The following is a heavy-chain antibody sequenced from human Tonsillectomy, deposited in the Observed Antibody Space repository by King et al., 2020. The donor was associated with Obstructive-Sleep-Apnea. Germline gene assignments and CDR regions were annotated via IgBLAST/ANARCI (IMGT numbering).Heavy chain of an antibody. CDR3: ARERAIIGGHDAFDI. V-gene: IGHV3-74*01. CDR1: GFSLSRYW. D-gene: IGHD2/OR15-2a*01. J-gene: IGHJ3*02. CDR2: INSDGSST. Sequence: VQLVESGGGLVQPGGSLRLSCAASGFSLSRYWMHWVRQAPGKGLVWVSRINSDGSSTSYADSVKGRLTISRDNAMNTVYLQMNSLRAEDTAVYYCARERAIIGGHDAFDIWGQGTMVTVSS.